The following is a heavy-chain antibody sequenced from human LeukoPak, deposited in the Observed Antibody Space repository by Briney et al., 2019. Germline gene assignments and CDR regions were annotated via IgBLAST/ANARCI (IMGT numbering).Heavy chain of an antibody. V-gene: IGHV3-11*01. D-gene: IGHD6-19*01. CDR2: ISRSGSDI. Sequence: GGSLRLSCAASGFSFSDHYMTWVRQAPGKGLEWLSYISRSGSDIDYAGSVKGRFTISRDDAKNSLYLQMNSLRAEDTAVYYCARGAGRSGSDYWGQGTLVTVSS. CDR3: ARGAGRSGSDY. J-gene: IGHJ4*02. CDR1: GFSFSDHY.